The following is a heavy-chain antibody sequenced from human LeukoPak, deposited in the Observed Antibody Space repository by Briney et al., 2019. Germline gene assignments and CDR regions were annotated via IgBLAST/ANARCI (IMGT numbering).Heavy chain of an antibody. CDR1: GFTFSSYW. CDR2: INSDGSST. J-gene: IGHJ4*02. CDR3: ARGFWGSSGWYY. Sequence: PGGSLRLSCAASGFTFSSYWMHWVRQAPGMGLVWVSRINSDGSSTSYADSVKGRFTISRDNAKNTLYLQMNSLRAEDTAVYYCARGFWGSSGWYYWGQGTLVTVSS. V-gene: IGHV3-74*01. D-gene: IGHD6-19*01.